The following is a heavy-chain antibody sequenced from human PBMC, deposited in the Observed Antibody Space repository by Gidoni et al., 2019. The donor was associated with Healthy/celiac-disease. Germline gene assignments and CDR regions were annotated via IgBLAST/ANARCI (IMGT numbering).Heavy chain of an antibody. Sequence: EVQLVESGGGLVQPGGSLRLSCAASGFTFSSYAMSWVRPAPGKGLEWVSAISGSGGSTYYADSVKGRFTISRDNSKNTLYLQMNSLRAEDTAVYYCAKGGYSSTHYYYYYMDVWGKGTTVTVSS. J-gene: IGHJ6*03. CDR1: GFTFSSYA. CDR3: AKGGYSSTHYYYYYMDV. V-gene: IGHV3-23*04. CDR2: ISGSGGST. D-gene: IGHD6-13*01.